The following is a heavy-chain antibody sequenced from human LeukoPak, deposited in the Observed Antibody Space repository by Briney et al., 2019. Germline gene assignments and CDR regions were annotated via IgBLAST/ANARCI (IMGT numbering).Heavy chain of an antibody. Sequence: SETLSLTCTVSGGSISSYYWSWIRQPAGKGLEWIGRIYTSGSTNYNPSLKSRVTMSVDTSKNQFSLKLSSVTAADTAVYYCARGVGSMVRGPRGWFDPWGQGTLVTVSS. CDR3: ARGVGSMVRGPRGWFDP. D-gene: IGHD3-10*01. CDR2: IYTSGST. J-gene: IGHJ5*02. V-gene: IGHV4-4*07. CDR1: GGSISSYY.